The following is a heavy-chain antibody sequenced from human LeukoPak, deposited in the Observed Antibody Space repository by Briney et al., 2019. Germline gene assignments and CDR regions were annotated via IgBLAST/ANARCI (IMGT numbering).Heavy chain of an antibody. D-gene: IGHD4-23*01. Sequence: GGSLRLSCVVSGFTFSVYYMGCIRQAPGRVMEWISYISSSVSDIYYTGSMKGRFTISMDNAKNSLFLQMNSLRGDDTALYYCARRFYGGNPLDAFDIWGQGTMVTVSS. CDR2: ISSSVSDI. J-gene: IGHJ3*02. CDR3: ARRFYGGNPLDAFDI. V-gene: IGHV3-11*01. CDR1: GFTFSVYY.